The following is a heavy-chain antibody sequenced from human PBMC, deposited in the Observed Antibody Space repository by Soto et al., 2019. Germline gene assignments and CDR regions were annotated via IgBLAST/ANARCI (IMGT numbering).Heavy chain of an antibody. V-gene: IGHV4-31*03. CDR1: GGSISSDGYF. CDR2: IHYSGST. CDR3: ARDARQTGVPLDH. D-gene: IGHD7-27*01. J-gene: IGHJ4*02. Sequence: QVQLQESGPGLVKPSQTLSLTCTVSGGSISSDGYFWSWIRQHPEKGLEWLGYIHYSGSTYYNPSLKSRITISVHTSKSQFSLNLTSVTAADTAVYYCARDARQTGVPLDHWGQGTLVTVSS.